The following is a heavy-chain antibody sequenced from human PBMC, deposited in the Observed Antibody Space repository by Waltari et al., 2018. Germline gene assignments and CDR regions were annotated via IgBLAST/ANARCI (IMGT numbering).Heavy chain of an antibody. J-gene: IGHJ4*02. CDR1: GFTFSDHY. V-gene: IGHV3-72*01. Sequence: EVQLVESGGDLVQPGGSLRLSCAASGFTFSDHYMDWVRQAPGKGLEGVGRARDKTQSYTTKYAASVNGRLTISRDDSKNSLYLQMNSLKSDDTAVYYCVRVSRSFYLDSWGQGMLVTVSS. CDR3: VRVSRSFYLDS. CDR2: ARDKTQSYTT.